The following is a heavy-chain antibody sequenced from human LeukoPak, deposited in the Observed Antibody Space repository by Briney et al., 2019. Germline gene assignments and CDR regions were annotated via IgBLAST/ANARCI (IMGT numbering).Heavy chain of an antibody. V-gene: IGHV4-39*07. J-gene: IGHJ4*02. CDR1: GGSISSSSYY. CDR3: AIQIGYCSGGSCYYFDY. D-gene: IGHD2-15*01. CDR2: IYYSGST. Sequence: SETLSLTCTVSGGSISSSSYYWGWIRQPPGKGLEWIGSIYYSGSTFYNPSLKSRVTISVDTSKNQFSLKLSSVTAADTAVYYCAIQIGYCSGGSCYYFDYWGQGTLVTVSS.